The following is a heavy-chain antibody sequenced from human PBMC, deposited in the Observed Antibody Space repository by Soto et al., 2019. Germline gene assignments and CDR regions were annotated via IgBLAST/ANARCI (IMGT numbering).Heavy chain of an antibody. CDR1: GGSISSYY. V-gene: IGHV4-59*12. D-gene: IGHD4-4*01. Sequence: SETLSLTCTVSGGSISSYYWSWIRQPPWKGLEWIGYIYYSGSTNYNPSLKSRVTISVDRSKNQFSLKLSSVTAADTAVYYCARATVTTRYYYYGMDVWGQGTTVTVSS. J-gene: IGHJ6*02. CDR2: IYYSGST. CDR3: ARATVTTRYYYYGMDV.